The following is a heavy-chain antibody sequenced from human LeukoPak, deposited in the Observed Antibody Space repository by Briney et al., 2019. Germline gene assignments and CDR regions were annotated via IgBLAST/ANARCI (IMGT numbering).Heavy chain of an antibody. D-gene: IGHD3-10*01. CDR3: TRGHPGVVRGTNWFDP. CDR2: LYYSGST. J-gene: IGHJ5*02. V-gene: IGHV4-59*08. Sequence: ASETLSLTCTVSGGSISSYYWTWIRQPPGKGLEWIGSLYYSGSTNYNPSLKSRVTISVDTSKNQFSLKLSSVTAADTAVYYCTRGHPGVVRGTNWFDPWGQGTLVTVSS. CDR1: GGSISSYY.